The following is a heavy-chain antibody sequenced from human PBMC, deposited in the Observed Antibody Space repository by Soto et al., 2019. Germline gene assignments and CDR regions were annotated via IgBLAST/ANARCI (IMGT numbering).Heavy chain of an antibody. V-gene: IGHV4-59*01. CDR1: GGSITGYY. D-gene: IGHD3-3*01. J-gene: IGHJ4*02. CDR2: SYNSVST. CDR3: AILDAAFWYFDN. Sequence: QVQLQESGPGLVKASETLSLTCSVSGGSITGYYWSWIRQPPGKGLEWIGYSYNSVSTNYNPSLKSPVTISIYTSKNQFSLKLSSVTTADTAVYYCAILDAAFWYFDNWGQGTLVTVSS.